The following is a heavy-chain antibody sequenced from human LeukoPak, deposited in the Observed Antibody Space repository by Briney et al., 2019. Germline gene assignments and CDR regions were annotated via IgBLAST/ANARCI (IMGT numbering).Heavy chain of an antibody. CDR2: INPSGGST. V-gene: IGHV1-46*01. CDR1: GYTLTELS. CDR3: ARGGGNPDAFDI. D-gene: IGHD4-23*01. J-gene: IGHJ3*02. Sequence: ASVKVSCKVSGYTLTELSMHWVRQAPGQGLEWMGIINPSGGSTSYAQKFQGRVTMTRDTSTSTVYMELSSLRSEDTAVYYCARGGGNPDAFDIWGQGTMVTVSS.